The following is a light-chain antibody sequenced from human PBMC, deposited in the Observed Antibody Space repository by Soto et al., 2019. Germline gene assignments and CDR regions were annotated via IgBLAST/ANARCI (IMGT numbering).Light chain of an antibody. CDR1: GSNIGAGYD. V-gene: IGLV1-40*01. CDR3: QSFDTNLNAVV. Sequence: QSVLTQPPSVSGAPGQSVTISCIGSGSNIGAGYDAHWYQQLPGVAPKLLIFDTTNRPSGVPGRFSGSKSGASASLAITGLLPEDEADFFCQSFDTNLNAVVFGGGTKLTVL. CDR2: DTT. J-gene: IGLJ2*01.